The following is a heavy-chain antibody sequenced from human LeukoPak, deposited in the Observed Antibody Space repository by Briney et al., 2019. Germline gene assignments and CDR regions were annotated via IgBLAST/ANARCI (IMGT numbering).Heavy chain of an antibody. CDR1: GYTFTSFF. J-gene: IGHJ1*01. V-gene: IGHV5-51*01. D-gene: IGHD6-13*01. CDR3: ARPITGAGTDLGY. Sequence: GESRLISCKASGYTFTSFFIGWVRQMPGQGLEWMGIIYTGDSDTRYSPSFQGQVTISVDKSISTAYLQWRSLKASDTAIYYCARPITGAGTDLGYWGQGTQATVSS. CDR2: IYTGDSDT.